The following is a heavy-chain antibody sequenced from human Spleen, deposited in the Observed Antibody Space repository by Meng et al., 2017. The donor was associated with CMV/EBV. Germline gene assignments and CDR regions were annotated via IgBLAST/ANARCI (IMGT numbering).Heavy chain of an antibody. J-gene: IGHJ5*02. Sequence: GESLKISCAASGFTFSDYYFSWVRQAPGRGLEWVSYISSSGSAVYYADSVKGRFTMSRDNAKNSLYVQMNNLRAEDTAVYYCARHTFSIFGVGTFDPWGQGTLVTVSS. CDR3: ARHTFSIFGVGTFDP. V-gene: IGHV3-11*01. CDR1: GFTFSDYY. CDR2: ISSSGSAV. D-gene: IGHD3-3*01.